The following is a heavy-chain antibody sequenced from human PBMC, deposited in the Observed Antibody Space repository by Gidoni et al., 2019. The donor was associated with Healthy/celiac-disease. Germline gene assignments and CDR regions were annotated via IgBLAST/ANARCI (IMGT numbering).Heavy chain of an antibody. D-gene: IGHD3-3*01. CDR3: ARVNLSYDFWSGFAFDI. Sequence: QVQLQESGPGLVKPSETLSLTCTVSGGSISSYYWSWIRQPPGKGLEWIGYIYYSGSTNYNPSLKSRVTISVDTSKNQFSLKLSSVTAADTAVYYCARVNLSYDFWSGFAFDIWGQGTMVTVSS. CDR2: IYYSGST. CDR1: GGSISSYY. J-gene: IGHJ3*02. V-gene: IGHV4-59*01.